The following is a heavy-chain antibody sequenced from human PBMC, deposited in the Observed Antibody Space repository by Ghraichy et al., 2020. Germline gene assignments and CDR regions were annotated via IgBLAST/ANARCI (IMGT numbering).Heavy chain of an antibody. J-gene: IGHJ3*01. V-gene: IGHV3-7*01. Sequence: GGSLRLSCAASGFTFSNYWMTWVRQAPGKGLEWVANIKQDGSKKHYVDSVKGRFTISRDNGKNSLYLQMNSLRVEDTAVYYCARSFGWAFDAGGQGTKVTVSS. CDR1: GFTFSNYW. CDR3: ARSFGWAFDA. CDR2: IKQDGSKK. D-gene: IGHD3-3*01.